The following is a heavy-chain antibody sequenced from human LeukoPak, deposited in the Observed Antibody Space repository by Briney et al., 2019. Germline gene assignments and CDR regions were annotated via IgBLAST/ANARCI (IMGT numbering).Heavy chain of an antibody. Sequence: SVKVSCKASGGTFSSYAISWVRQAPGQGLEWMGRIIPILGIANYAQKFQGRVTITADKSTSTAYMELSSLRSEDTAVYYCARVSVTGKFYYYYYYMDVWGKGTTVTVSS. V-gene: IGHV1-69*04. CDR2: IIPILGIA. J-gene: IGHJ6*03. CDR3: ARVSVTGKFYYYYYYMDV. CDR1: GGTFSSYA. D-gene: IGHD1-20*01.